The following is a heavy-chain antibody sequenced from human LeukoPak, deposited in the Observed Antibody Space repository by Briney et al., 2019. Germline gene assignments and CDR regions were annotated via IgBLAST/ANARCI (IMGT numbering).Heavy chain of an antibody. CDR1: GFTFSSYS. J-gene: IGHJ3*02. CDR3: AGDLYIEIISAFDI. Sequence: PGGSLRLSCAASGFTFSSYSINWVRRAPGKGLEWVSSISGSSSYIYYADSVKGRFTISRDNAKKSLYLQMNSLRAEDTAVYYCAGDLYIEIISAFDIWGQGTMVTVSS. D-gene: IGHD2-15*01. V-gene: IGHV3-21*01. CDR2: ISGSSSYI.